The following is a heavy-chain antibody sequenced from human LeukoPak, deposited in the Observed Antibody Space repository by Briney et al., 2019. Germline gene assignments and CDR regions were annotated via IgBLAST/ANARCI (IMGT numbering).Heavy chain of an antibody. Sequence: GGSLRLSCAASGFTFSNAWMSWVRQAPGKGLEWVGRIKSKTDGGTTDYAAPVKGRFTISRDDSKNTPYLQMNSLKTEDTAVYYCTTVARRYSRVFDPWGQGTLVTVSS. CDR3: TTVARRYSRVFDP. CDR2: IKSKTDGGTT. D-gene: IGHD6-13*01. CDR1: GFTFSNAW. V-gene: IGHV3-15*01. J-gene: IGHJ5*02.